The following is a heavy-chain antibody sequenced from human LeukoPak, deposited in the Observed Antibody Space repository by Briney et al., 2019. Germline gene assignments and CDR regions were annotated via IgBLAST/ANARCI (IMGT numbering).Heavy chain of an antibody. CDR2: IYYSGST. J-gene: IGHJ5*02. D-gene: IGHD6-19*01. V-gene: IGHV4-31*03. Sequence: SETLSLTCTVSGGSISSGGYYWSWIRQHPGKGLEWIGYIYYSGSTYYNPSLKSRVTISVDTSKNQFSLKLSSATAADTAVYYCARDRTSSSGWYGRFDPWGQGTLVTVSS. CDR3: ARDRTSSSGWYGRFDP. CDR1: GGSISSGGYY.